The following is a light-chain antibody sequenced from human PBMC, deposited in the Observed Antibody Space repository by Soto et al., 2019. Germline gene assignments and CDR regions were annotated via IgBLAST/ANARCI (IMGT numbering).Light chain of an antibody. CDR3: CSYAGSSTFPYV. CDR1: SSDVGSHNL. Sequence: QSVLTQPASVSGSPGQSITISCTGTSSDVGSHNLVSWYQQHPGKAPKLMIYEVSKRPSGVSNRFSGSKSGNTASLTISGLQAEDEADYYCCSYAGSSTFPYVFGTGTKVTVL. CDR2: EVS. V-gene: IGLV2-23*02. J-gene: IGLJ1*01.